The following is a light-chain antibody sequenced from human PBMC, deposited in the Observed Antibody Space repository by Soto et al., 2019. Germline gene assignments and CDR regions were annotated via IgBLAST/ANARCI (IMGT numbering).Light chain of an antibody. V-gene: IGKV1-39*01. CDR1: QSISNY. CDR3: QHTSSTPFT. Sequence: DLPMTQSPSSLSASVGDRVTVTCRASQSISNYLNWYQQKPGKAPRLLIYAASSLQSGVPSRFSGSGSGTHFTLTISSLQPEDFATYYCQHTSSTPFTFGPGTKVDIQ. CDR2: AAS. J-gene: IGKJ3*01.